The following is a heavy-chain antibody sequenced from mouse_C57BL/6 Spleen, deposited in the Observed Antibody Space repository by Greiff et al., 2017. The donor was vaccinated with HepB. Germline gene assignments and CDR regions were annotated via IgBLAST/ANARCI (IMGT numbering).Heavy chain of an antibody. CDR1: GFNIKDDY. J-gene: IGHJ3*01. V-gene: IGHV14-4*01. D-gene: IGHD2-4*01. CDR3: TTRAFYYDYDGAWFAY. CDR2: IDPENGDT. Sequence: VQLQQFGAELVRPGASVKLSCTASGFNIKDDYMHWVKQRPEQGLEWIGWIDPENGDTEYASKFQGKATITADTSSNTAYLQLSSLTSEDTAVYYCTTRAFYYDYDGAWFAYWGQGTLVTVSA.